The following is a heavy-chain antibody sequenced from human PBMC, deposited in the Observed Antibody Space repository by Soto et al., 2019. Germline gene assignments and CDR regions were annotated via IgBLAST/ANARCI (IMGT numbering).Heavy chain of an antibody. Sequence: QVQLVQSGPEVKKPGASVKVSCKASGYTFSNYDVQWVRQAPGQGLEWMGIINPNGGSTTYAQKFQGSVTVTRDTSTSTGYMALGSLISEDTAVYSSVRVRANWFDSWGQGTLVTVSS. CDR1: GYTFSNYD. V-gene: IGHV1-46*03. CDR2: INPNGGST. CDR3: VRVRANWFDS. J-gene: IGHJ5*01.